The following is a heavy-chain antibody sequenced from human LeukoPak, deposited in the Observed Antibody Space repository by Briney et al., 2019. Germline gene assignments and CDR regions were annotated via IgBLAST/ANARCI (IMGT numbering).Heavy chain of an antibody. CDR1: GDSINTNHW. J-gene: IGHJ4*02. CDR3: AREVINSEFDY. CDR2: VYHSGST. D-gene: IGHD3-10*01. V-gene: IGHV4-4*02. Sequence: SETLSLTCTVSGDSINTNHWWGWVRQPPGKGLEWIGEVYHSGSTNYSPSLKSRVTISIDKSKNLYSLNLNFVTAAVTAVYFCAREVINSEFDYWGQGILVTVSS.